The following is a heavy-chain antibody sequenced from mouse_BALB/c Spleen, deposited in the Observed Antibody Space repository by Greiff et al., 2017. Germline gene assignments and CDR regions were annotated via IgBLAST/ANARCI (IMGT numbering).Heavy chain of an antibody. CDR1: GYTFTSYT. Sequence: QVQLKQSAAELARPGASVKMSCKASGYTFTSYTMHWVKQRPGQGLEWIGYINPSSGYTEYNQKFKDKTTLTADKSSSTAYMQLSSLTSEDSAVYYCARSLYGLAYWGQGTLVTVSA. D-gene: IGHD1-1*01. CDR3: ARSLYGLAY. CDR2: INPSSGYT. V-gene: IGHV1-4*02. J-gene: IGHJ3*01.